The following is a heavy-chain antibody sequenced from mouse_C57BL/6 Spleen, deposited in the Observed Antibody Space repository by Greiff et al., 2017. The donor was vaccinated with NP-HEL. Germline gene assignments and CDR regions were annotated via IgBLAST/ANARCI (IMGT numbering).Heavy chain of an antibody. J-gene: IGHJ3*01. CDR2: ISDGGSYT. D-gene: IGHD1-1*01. Sequence: EVKLQESGGGLVKPGGSLKLSCAASGFTFSSYAMSWVRQTPEKRLEWVATISDGGSYTYYPDNVKGRFTISRDNAKNNLYLQMSHLKSEDTAMYYCARPVYYGSSYWFAYWGQGTLVTVSA. V-gene: IGHV5-4*03. CDR3: ARPVYYGSSYWFAY. CDR1: GFTFSSYA.